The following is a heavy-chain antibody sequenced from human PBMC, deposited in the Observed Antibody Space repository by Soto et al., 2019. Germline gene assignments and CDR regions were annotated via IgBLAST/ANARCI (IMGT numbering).Heavy chain of an antibody. CDR2: ISGSGGST. CDR1: GFTFSDTW. V-gene: IGHV3-23*01. Sequence: SGGSLRLSCAASGFTFSDTWMNWVRQAPGKGLEWVSAISGSGGSTYYADSVKGRFTISRDNSKNTLYLQMNSLRAEDTAVYYCAKFIHSSGYPTWGQGTLVTVPS. D-gene: IGHD3-22*01. J-gene: IGHJ5*02. CDR3: AKFIHSSGYPT.